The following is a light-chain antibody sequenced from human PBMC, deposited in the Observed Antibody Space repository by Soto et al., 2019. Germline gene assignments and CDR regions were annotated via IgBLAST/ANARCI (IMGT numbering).Light chain of an antibody. V-gene: IGKV3-15*01. CDR2: RIF. J-gene: IGKJ1*01. CDR3: LQDYNYPLT. CDR1: QSVSGY. Sequence: ILMTQSPATLSVSPGERATLSCRASQSVSGYLDWFQQKPGQAPRLVLQRIFIRAIGVPARFSGSGSGTDFTLTIGSLQPEDFATYYCLQDYNYPLTFGQGTKVDIK.